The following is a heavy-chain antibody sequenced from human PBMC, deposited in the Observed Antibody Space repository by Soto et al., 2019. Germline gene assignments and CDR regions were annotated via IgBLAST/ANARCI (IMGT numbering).Heavy chain of an antibody. D-gene: IGHD5-12*01. V-gene: IGHV4-59*01. CDR3: ARNRDGYNPYCFDY. CDR2: IYYSGSP. Sequence: SETLSLTCTVSGGSISSYYWTWIRQPLGKGLEWIGYIYYSGSPNYNPSLKSRVTISVDTSKNQFSLKLSSVTAADTAVYYCARNRDGYNPYCFDYWGQGTLVTVSS. CDR1: GGSISSYY. J-gene: IGHJ4*02.